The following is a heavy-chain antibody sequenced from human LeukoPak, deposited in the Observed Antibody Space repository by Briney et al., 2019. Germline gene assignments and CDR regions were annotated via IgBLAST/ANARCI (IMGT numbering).Heavy chain of an antibody. Sequence: SETLSLTCTVSGGSISSSSYYWGWIRQPPGKGLEWIGSIYYSGSTYYNPSLKSRVTISVDTSKNQFSLKLSSVTAADTAVYYCARQRAFTYWGQGTLVTVSS. J-gene: IGHJ4*02. V-gene: IGHV4-39*01. CDR3: ARQRAFTY. CDR2: IYYSGST. CDR1: GGSISSSSYY.